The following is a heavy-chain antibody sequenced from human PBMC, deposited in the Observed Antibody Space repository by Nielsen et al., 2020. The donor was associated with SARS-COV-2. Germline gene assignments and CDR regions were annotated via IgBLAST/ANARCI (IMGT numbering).Heavy chain of an antibody. CDR1: GYTFTSYG. D-gene: IGHD3-10*01. Sequence: ASVKVSCKASGYTFTSYGISWVRQAPGQGLEWMGWISAYNGNTNYAQKLQGRVTMTTDTSTSTTYMELRSLRSDDTAVYYCARDGGSGSYHPKTIRYYYYYGMDVWGQGTTVTVSS. CDR2: ISAYNGNT. V-gene: IGHV1-18*01. J-gene: IGHJ6*02. CDR3: ARDGGSGSYHPKTIRYYYYYGMDV.